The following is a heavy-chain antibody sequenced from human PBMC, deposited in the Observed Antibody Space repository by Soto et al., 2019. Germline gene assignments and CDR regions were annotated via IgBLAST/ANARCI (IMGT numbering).Heavy chain of an antibody. CDR1: GFTFSSYG. Sequence: GGSLRLSCAASGFTFSSYGLNWVRQAPGKGLEWIAYISSSSSYMYYADSVKGRFTVSRDNAQKSLYLEMNSLRDDDTAVYYCAXDFPRLLPRFTSGYFQHWGQGTLVTVSS. CDR2: ISSSSSYM. J-gene: IGHJ1*01. V-gene: IGHV3-21*01. CDR3: AXDFPRLLPRFTSGYFQH.